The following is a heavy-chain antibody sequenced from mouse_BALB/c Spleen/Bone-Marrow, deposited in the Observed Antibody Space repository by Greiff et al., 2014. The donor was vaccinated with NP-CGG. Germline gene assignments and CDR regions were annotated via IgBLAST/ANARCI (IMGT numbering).Heavy chain of an antibody. D-gene: IGHD1-1*01. V-gene: IGHV14-3*02. CDR1: GFNIKDTY. CDR2: IDPANGNT. Sequence: EVQLQQSGAELVKPGASVKLSCTASGFNIKDTYMHWVKQRPEQGLEWIGRIDPANGNTKYDPKFQGKATITADTSSNTAYPQLSSLTSEDTAVYYCATMTTDWYFDVWGAGTTVTVSS. CDR3: ATMTTDWYFDV. J-gene: IGHJ1*01.